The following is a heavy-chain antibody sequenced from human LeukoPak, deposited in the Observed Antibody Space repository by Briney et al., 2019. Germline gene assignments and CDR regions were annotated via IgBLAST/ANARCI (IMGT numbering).Heavy chain of an antibody. D-gene: IGHD2-2*01. CDR2: ISFGGGNT. Sequence: PGGSLRLSCAASESTFSSYAMSWVGQAPGKGLEWVSGISFGGGNTYYADSVKGRFTISNDNSKNTLYLQMNSLGVEDTAIYYCTNDFRTYHLLQSYFDDWGQATLVSVSS. J-gene: IGHJ4*02. V-gene: IGHV3-23*01. CDR3: TNDFRTYHLLQSYFDD. CDR1: ESTFSSYA.